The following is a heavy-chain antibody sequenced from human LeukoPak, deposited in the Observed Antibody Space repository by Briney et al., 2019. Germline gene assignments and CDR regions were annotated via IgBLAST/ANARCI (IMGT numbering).Heavy chain of an antibody. CDR3: ARGSPSGYSGYDLDY. V-gene: IGHV3-53*01. J-gene: IGHJ4*02. D-gene: IGHD5-12*01. CDR1: GFTFSDYS. CDR2: IYSGGST. Sequence: GGSLRLSCAASGFTFSDYSMNWVRQAPGKGLEWVSVIYSGGSTYYADSVKGRFTISRDNSKNTLYLQMNSLRAEDTAVYYCARGSPSGYSGYDLDYWGQGTLVTVSS.